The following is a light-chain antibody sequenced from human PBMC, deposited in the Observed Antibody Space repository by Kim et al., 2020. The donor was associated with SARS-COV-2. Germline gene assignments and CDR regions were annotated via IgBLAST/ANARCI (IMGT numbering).Light chain of an antibody. CDR1: QNVLYSSNNKNY. J-gene: IGKJ2*01. V-gene: IGKV4-1*01. CDR2: WAS. CDR3: QQYYSTPYT. Sequence: RATINGKPSQNVLYSSNNKNYLAWYQQKPGQPPKLLIYWASTRESGVPDRFSGSGSGTDFTLTISSLQAEDVAVYYCQQYYSTPYTFGQGTKLEI.